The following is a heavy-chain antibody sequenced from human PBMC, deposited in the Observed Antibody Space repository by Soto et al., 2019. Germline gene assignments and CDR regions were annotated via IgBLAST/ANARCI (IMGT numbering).Heavy chain of an antibody. Sequence: QVHLQESGPGLVKPSETLSLTCSGSGASINNNYWSWIRQPPGKGLEWTGYVCYTGRTSGSTNYNPTLNSRVTISVDTSKNQFSLNLNSVTAADTGVYYCVRGAIKVTFGGVPEALNGVDPWGQGTVVSVAS. J-gene: IGHJ5*02. V-gene: IGHV4-59*01. CDR2: VCYTGRTSGST. D-gene: IGHD3-16*01. CDR1: GASINNNY. CDR3: VRGAIKVTFGGVPEALNGVDP.